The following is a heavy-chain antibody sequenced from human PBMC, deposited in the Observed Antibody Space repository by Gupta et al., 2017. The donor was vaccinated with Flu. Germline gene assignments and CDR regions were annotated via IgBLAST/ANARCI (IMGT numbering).Heavy chain of an antibody. CDR2: IKGDGSEK. J-gene: IGHJ4*02. CDR1: GFTFSEYW. Sequence: EVQLVDSGGDLVQPGGSLRLSCTASGFTFSEYWMTWVRRGPGKGLQWAANIKGDGSEKYDADSVKGRFTISRDNAANSLFLQMDYLRADDTAVYFCARGGQAGLGDYWGQVTLVTVYS. V-gene: IGHV3-7*04. CDR3: ARGGQAGLGDY.